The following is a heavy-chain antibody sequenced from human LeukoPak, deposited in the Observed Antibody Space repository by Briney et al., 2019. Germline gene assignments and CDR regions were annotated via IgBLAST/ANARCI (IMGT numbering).Heavy chain of an antibody. Sequence: SETLSLTCTVSGDSISRSRDYWGWIRQPPGKGLEWIGSFSYRGSTYYNPSLKSRVTISVDTSKNQFSLHLNSVTAADTAVYYCARSADTAMLGVDYWGQGTLVTVSS. D-gene: IGHD5-18*01. V-gene: IGHV4-39*07. J-gene: IGHJ4*02. CDR1: GDSISRSRDY. CDR2: FSYRGST. CDR3: ARSADTAMLGVDY.